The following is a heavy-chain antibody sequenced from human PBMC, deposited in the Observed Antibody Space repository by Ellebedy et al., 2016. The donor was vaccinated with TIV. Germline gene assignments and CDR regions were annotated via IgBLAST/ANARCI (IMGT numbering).Heavy chain of an antibody. V-gene: IGHV4-59*01. CDR2: IYYSGST. Sequence: SETLSLTCTVSGGSISSYYWSWIRQPPGKGLEWIGYIYYSGSTNYNPSLKSRVTISVDTSKNQFSLKLSSVTAADTAVYYCARGRIVVTIGGRATNWFDPWGQGTLVTVSS. J-gene: IGHJ5*02. D-gene: IGHD5-12*01. CDR1: GGSISSYY. CDR3: ARGRIVVTIGGRATNWFDP.